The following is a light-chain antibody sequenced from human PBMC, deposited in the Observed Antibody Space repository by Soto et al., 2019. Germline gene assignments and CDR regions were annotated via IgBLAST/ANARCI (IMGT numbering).Light chain of an antibody. CDR1: SSDVGSYNH. CDR2: EVT. Sequence: QSVLTQPASVSGSPGQSITISCSGTSSDVGSYNHVAWYQQFPGKTPKLIIYEVTYRPSGVSHRFSASKSGNTASLTISGLQAEDEADYYCISYTGSSKSYVFRTGTKLTVL. CDR3: ISYTGSSKSYV. J-gene: IGLJ1*01. V-gene: IGLV2-14*01.